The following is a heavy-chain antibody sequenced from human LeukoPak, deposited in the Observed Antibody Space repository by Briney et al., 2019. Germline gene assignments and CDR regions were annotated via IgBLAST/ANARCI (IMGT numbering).Heavy chain of an antibody. CDR2: IYYTGNT. D-gene: IGHD3-10*01. J-gene: IGHJ5*02. V-gene: IGHV4-59*01. Sequence: SETLSLTCNVSGGAIRGYYWSWMRQPPGKGLEWIGHIYYTGNTNYNPSLKSRVSISVDTSKNQFSLKLSSVTAADTAVYYCARVVITLVRGVITGLWFDPWGQGTLVAVSS. CDR1: GGAIRGYY. CDR3: ARVVITLVRGVITGLWFDP.